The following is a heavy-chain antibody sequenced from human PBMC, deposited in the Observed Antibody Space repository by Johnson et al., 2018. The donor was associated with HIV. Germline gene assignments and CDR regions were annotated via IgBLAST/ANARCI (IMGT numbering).Heavy chain of an antibody. CDR2: IRYDGSNK. D-gene: IGHD1-1*01. Sequence: QVQLVESGGGVVQPGGSLRLSCAVSGFTFRSYGMHWVRQAPGKGLEWVAFIRYDGSNKYYADSVKGRFTISRDNSKSTVYLQLNSLRVEDTAMYYCARDVAGIYDAFDIWGQGTMVTVSS. J-gene: IGHJ3*02. V-gene: IGHV3-30*02. CDR3: ARDVAGIYDAFDI. CDR1: GFTFRSYG.